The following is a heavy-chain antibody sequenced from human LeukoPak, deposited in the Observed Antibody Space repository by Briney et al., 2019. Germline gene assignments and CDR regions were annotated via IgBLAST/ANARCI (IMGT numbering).Heavy chain of an antibody. D-gene: IGHD5-18*01. CDR2: ISSSSSYI. CDR3: ARGMGYSYGLPGY. CDR1: GFTFSSYS. Sequence: GGSLRLSCAASGFTFSSYSMNWVRQAPGKGLEWVSSISSSSSYIYYADSVKGRFTISRDNAKNSLYLQMNSLRAEDTAVYYCARGMGYSYGLPGYWGQGTLVTVFS. V-gene: IGHV3-21*01. J-gene: IGHJ4*02.